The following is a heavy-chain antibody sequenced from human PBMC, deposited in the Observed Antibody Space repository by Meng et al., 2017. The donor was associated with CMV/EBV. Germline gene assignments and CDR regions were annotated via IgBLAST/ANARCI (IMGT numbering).Heavy chain of an antibody. CDR3: ARDRSKVTLFRVPTYYFDY. CDR1: GYTFTSYG. Sequence: ASVKVSCKASGYTFTSYGISWVRQAPGQGLEWMGWISAYNGNTNYAQKLQGRVTMTTDTSTSTAYMELRSLRSDDTAVYYCARDRSKVTLFRVPTYYFDYWGQGTLVTVSS. D-gene: IGHD4-11*01. CDR2: ISAYNGNT. V-gene: IGHV1-18*01. J-gene: IGHJ4*02.